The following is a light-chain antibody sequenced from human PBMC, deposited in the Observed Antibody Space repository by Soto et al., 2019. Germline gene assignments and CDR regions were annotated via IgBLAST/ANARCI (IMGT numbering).Light chain of an antibody. CDR2: YLA. V-gene: IGKV2-30*01. CDR1: QSLVYSDGNTY. J-gene: IGKJ1*01. CDR3: MQSIRWRWT. Sequence: DVVVTQSPLPLSVTLEQPASISCRSSQSLVYSDGNTYLNWFHQRPGQSPRLLIYYLAKRDSGVPDCFCGSGSGADFTMRIRRVEAGDVWVYFCMQSIRWRWTCGQGTKVEFK.